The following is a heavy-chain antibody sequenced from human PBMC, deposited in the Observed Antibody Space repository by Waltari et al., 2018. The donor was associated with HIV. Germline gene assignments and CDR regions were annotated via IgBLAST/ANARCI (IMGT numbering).Heavy chain of an antibody. CDR3: ARIGTFPHNYAIDF. V-gene: IGHV3-7*01. J-gene: IGHJ6*02. D-gene: IGHD1-26*01. CDR1: GFTFTYYW. CDR2: IKDDGSEK. Sequence: VQLMASGGGLVQSGGSLRLSCSPSGFTFTYYWMSLVRQTPGKGLEWVAYIKDDGSEKYYMGSVKGRFTISRDNAKNSMFLQMNSLRAEDTAVYYCARIGTFPHNYAIDFWGQGTTVTVSS.